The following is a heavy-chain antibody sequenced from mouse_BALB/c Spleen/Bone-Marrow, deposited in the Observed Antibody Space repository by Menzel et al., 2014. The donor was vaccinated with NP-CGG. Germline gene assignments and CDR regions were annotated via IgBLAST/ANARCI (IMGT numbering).Heavy chain of an antibody. D-gene: IGHD2-14*01. V-gene: IGHV1-9*01. CDR2: ILPGSGTT. CDR3: ARGTYRYYFDY. CDR1: GYTFSSYW. J-gene: IGHJ2*01. Sequence: VQLQQSGAKLMKPGASVKISCKATGYTFSSYWIEWVKQRPGHGLEWIGEILPGSGTTNYNEKFKGKATFTADTSSNPAYMQLSSLTSEDSAVYYCARGTYRYYFDYWGQGTTLTVSS.